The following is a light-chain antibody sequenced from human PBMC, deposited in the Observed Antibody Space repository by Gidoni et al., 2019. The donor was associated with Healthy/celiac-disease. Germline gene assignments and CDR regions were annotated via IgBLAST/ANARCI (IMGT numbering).Light chain of an antibody. CDR1: QSVLYSSNNKNY. J-gene: IGKJ2*01. CDR3: QQYYSTPPYT. Sequence: DIVMTQSPDSLAVSLGERATINCKSSQSVLYSSNNKNYLAWYQQKPGQPPKLLIYWASTRESGVPERFSGSGSGTDFTLTISSLQAEDVAVYYCQQYYSTPPYTFXQXTKLEIK. CDR2: WAS. V-gene: IGKV4-1*01.